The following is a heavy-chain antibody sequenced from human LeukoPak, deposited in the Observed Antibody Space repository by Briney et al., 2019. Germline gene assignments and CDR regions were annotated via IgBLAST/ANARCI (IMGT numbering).Heavy chain of an antibody. V-gene: IGHV3-48*03. J-gene: IGHJ4*02. CDR2: ISSSGSTI. Sequence: GGSLRLSCAASGFTFSSYEMNWVRQAPGKGLEWVSYISSSGSTIYYADSVKGRFTISRDNAKNSLYLQMDSLRAEDTAVYYCARGSPVLRYFDWLLSNSFDYWGQGTLVTVSS. D-gene: IGHD3-9*01. CDR3: ARGSPVLRYFDWLLSNSFDY. CDR1: GFTFSSYE.